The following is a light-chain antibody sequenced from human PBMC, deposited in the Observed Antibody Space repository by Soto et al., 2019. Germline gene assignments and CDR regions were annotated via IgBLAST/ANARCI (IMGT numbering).Light chain of an antibody. CDR1: SSDVGGYNY. Sequence: SVLTQPPSASVSPGQSVTISCTGTSSDVGGYNYVSWYQQHPGKAPKLMIYEVSKRPSGVPDRFSGSKSGNTASLTVSGLQAEDEADYYCSSYAGSNNSLYVFGTGTKVTVL. CDR2: EVS. J-gene: IGLJ1*01. V-gene: IGLV2-8*01. CDR3: SSYAGSNNSLYV.